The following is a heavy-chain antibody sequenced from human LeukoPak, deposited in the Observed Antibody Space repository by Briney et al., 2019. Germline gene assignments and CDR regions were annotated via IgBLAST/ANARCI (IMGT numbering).Heavy chain of an antibody. V-gene: IGHV3-48*03. CDR3: ARDNSWYSSGWYFDY. D-gene: IGHD6-19*01. Sequence: GGFLRLSCAASGFTFSSYEMNWVRQAPGKGLEWVSYISSSGSTIYYADSVKGRFTISRDNAKNSLYLQMNSLRAEDTAVYCCARDNSWYSSGWYFDYWGQGTLVTVSS. CDR1: GFTFSSYE. CDR2: ISSSGSTI. J-gene: IGHJ4*02.